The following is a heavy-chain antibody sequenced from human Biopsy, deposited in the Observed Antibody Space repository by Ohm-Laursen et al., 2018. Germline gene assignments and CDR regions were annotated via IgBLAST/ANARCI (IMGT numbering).Heavy chain of an antibody. Sequence: GTLSLTCPVSGGSVSDSFHFWSWIRQPPGKGLEWIGHIYYSVMTNYNPSLQSRVSISVDTSRNQVSLTLSSVTAADTAVYYCARDSGILSYGNFKYYHYYGMDVWGQGTKVTVSS. CDR2: IYYSVMT. D-gene: IGHD4-11*01. CDR3: ARDSGILSYGNFKYYHYYGMDV. J-gene: IGHJ6*02. V-gene: IGHV4-61*01. CDR1: GGSVSDSFHF.